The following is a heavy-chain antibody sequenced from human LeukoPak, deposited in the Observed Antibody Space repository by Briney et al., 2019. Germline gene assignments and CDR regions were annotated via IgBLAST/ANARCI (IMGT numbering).Heavy chain of an antibody. CDR2: ISAYGHT. CDR1: GYAFSSYG. D-gene: IGHD3-3*01. V-gene: IGHV1-18*01. CDR3: ARETASGYLGFDF. Sequence: GASVKVSCKTSGYAFSSYGITWVRQAPGQGLEWMGWISAYGHTKLARNLQARVTVTIDTSTTTAYMEPRSLSSDDTAVYFCARETASGYLGFDFWGQGTLITVSS. J-gene: IGHJ4*02.